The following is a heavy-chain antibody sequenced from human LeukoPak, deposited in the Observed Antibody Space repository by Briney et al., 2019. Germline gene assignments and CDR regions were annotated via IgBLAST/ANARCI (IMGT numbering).Heavy chain of an antibody. CDR1: GGSISCGDYY. D-gene: IGHD5-12*01. CDR3: ARDRLEEGMDV. V-gene: IGHV4-30-4*08. Sequence: SQTLSLTCTVSGGSISCGDYYWSWIRQPPGKGLEWIGYIYYSGSTYYNPSLKSRVTISVDTSENQFSLKLSSVTAADTAVYYCARDRLEEGMDVWGKGTTVTVSS. CDR2: IYYSGST. J-gene: IGHJ6*04.